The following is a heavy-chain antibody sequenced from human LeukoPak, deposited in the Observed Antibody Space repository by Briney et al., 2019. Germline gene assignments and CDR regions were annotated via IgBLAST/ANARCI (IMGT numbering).Heavy chain of an antibody. Sequence: KPSETLSLTCTVSGGSISSGGYYWSWIRQHPGKGLEWIGYICYSGSTYYNPSLKSRVTISVDTSKNQFSLELSSVTAADTAVYYCASEGYLGYFDYWGQGTLVTVSS. D-gene: IGHD5-18*01. CDR2: ICYSGST. CDR3: ASEGYLGYFDY. J-gene: IGHJ4*02. V-gene: IGHV4-31*03. CDR1: GGSISSGGYY.